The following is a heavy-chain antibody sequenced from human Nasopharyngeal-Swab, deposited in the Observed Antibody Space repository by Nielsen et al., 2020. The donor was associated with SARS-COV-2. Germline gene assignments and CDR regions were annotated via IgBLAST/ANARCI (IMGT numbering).Heavy chain of an antibody. CDR1: GFTFSSYS. Sequence: GESLKISCAASGFTFSSYSMNWVRQAPGKGLEWVSSISSSSSYIYYADSVKGRFTISRDNAKNSLYLQMNSLRAEDTAVYYCARGGGSYDRYFDYWGQGTLFTVS. J-gene: IGHJ4*02. CDR3: ARGGGSYDRYFDY. D-gene: IGHD1-26*01. CDR2: ISSSSSYI. V-gene: IGHV3-21*01.